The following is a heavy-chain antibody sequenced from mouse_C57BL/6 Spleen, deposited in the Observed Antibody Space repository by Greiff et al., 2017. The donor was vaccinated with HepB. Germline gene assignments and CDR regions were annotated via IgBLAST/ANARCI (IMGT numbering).Heavy chain of an antibody. CDR3: AREGIFSWFAY. D-gene: IGHD2-14*01. Sequence: VKVVESGPELVKPGASVKISCKASGYAFSSSWMNWVKQRPGKGLEWIGRIYPGDGGTNYNGKFKGKATLTADKSSSTAYMQLSSLTSEDSAVYFCAREGIFSWFAYWGQGTLVTVSA. J-gene: IGHJ3*01. CDR2: IYPGDGGT. V-gene: IGHV1-82*01. CDR1: GYAFSSSW.